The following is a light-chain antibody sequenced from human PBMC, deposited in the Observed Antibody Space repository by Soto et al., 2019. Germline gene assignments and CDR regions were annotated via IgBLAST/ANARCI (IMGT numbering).Light chain of an antibody. CDR3: QRYDSYVS. CDR1: QRVYNW. J-gene: IGKJ3*01. CDR2: NVS. Sequence: QMTQSPSTVSASVGASVTITCRADQRVYNWLAWYQQKPGKAPKLLMSNVSTLETGVSSRFRGSGFGTEFTLAITSLQPDDFGTYYCQRYDSYVSFGPGTRV. V-gene: IGKV1-5*01.